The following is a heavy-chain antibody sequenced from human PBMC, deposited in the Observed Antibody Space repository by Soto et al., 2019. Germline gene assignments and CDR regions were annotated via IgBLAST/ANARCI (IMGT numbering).Heavy chain of an antibody. CDR3: ARDPLVRGVITLPHYYGMDL. CDR2: IYAAGTT. D-gene: IGHD3-10*01. V-gene: IGHV3-66*01. Sequence: GGSLRLSCEASGFTVGTEFMNWVRQAPGKGMEWVSVIYAAGTTYYADTVKGRFTVSRDNSKTTVYLQMNSLRAEDTAVYYCARDPLVRGVITLPHYYGMDLWGQGTTVTVSS. J-gene: IGHJ6*02. CDR1: GFTVGTEF.